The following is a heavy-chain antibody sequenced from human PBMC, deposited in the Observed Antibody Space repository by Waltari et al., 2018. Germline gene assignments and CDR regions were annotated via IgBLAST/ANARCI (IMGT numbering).Heavy chain of an antibody. Sequence: QVQLQESGPGLVKPSQTLSLPCTVSGGSINSGYFYWTWIRQPAGKGLEWIGRINVSGGTNSNPALRSRVSVSGDTTRNQFSLRVNAVTAADSAVYYWARRLCDGDGCYHFDYWGRGILVTVSS. CDR3: ARRLCDGDGCYHFDY. CDR1: GGSINSGYFY. CDR2: INVSGGT. J-gene: IGHJ4*02. V-gene: IGHV4-61*02. D-gene: IGHD2-21*01.